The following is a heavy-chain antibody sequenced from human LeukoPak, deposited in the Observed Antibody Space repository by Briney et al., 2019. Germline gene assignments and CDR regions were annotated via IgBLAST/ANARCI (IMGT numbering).Heavy chain of an antibody. D-gene: IGHD2/OR15-2a*01. CDR3: ARDRKGPYLAVLVDF. CDR2: ISAYSGDT. V-gene: IGHV1-18*01. J-gene: IGHJ4*02. Sequence: ASVKVSCTASGYTFSSYGISWVRQAPGQGLEWMGWISAYSGDTNYAQKPQGRVTMTTDTSTSTAYMEMRSLRSDDTAVYYCARDRKGPYLAVLVDFWGQGTPVTVSS. CDR1: GYTFSSYG.